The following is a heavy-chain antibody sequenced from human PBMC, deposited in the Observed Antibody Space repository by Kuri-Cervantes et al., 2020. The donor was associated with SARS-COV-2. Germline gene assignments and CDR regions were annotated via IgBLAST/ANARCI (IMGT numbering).Heavy chain of an antibody. V-gene: IGHV3-7*01. CDR2: IKQDGSEK. CDR1: GFTFSSYW. J-gene: IGHJ5*02. CDR3: AREVIAAAGTGFDP. D-gene: IGHD6-13*01. Sequence: GESLKISCAASGFTFSSYWMSWVRQAPGKGLEWVANIKQDGSEKYYVDSVKGRFTISRDNSKNTLYLQMNSLRAEDTAVYYCAREVIAAAGTGFDPWGQGTLVTVSS.